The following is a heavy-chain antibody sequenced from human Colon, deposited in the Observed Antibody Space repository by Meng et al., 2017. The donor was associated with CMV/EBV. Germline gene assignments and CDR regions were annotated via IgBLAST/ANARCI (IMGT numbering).Heavy chain of an antibody. V-gene: IGHV1-69*12. CDR1: KGTFTSYP. CDR3: ARVICGGDCYLDY. J-gene: IGHJ4*02. CDR2: IITISGTT. Sequence: QVRLEQAGAEVKKPGSSVKVSCKASKGTFTSYPISWVRQGPGQGFEWVGGIITISGTTDYAQKFQGRVTITADESTSTAYMKLRNLRSEDTAIYYCARVICGGDCYLDYWGRGTLVTVSS. D-gene: IGHD2-21*02.